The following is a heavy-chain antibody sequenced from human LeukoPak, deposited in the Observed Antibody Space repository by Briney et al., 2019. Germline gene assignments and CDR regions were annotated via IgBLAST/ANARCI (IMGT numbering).Heavy chain of an antibody. CDR2: INWNGGST. Sequence: GGSLRFSCAASGFTFDDYGMSWVRQAPGKGLEWVSGINWNGGSTGYADSVKGRFTISRDNAKNSLYLQMNSLRAEDTALYYCARGQYQTIDYYYYMDVWGKGTTVTVSS. CDR3: ARGQYQTIDYYYYMDV. J-gene: IGHJ6*03. CDR1: GFTFDDYG. D-gene: IGHD4/OR15-4a*01. V-gene: IGHV3-20*04.